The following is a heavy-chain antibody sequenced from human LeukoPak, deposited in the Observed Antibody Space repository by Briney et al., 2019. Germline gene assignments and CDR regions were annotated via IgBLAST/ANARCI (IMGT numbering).Heavy chain of an antibody. CDR3: VRVPYYYYYYMDV. J-gene: IGHJ6*03. CDR2: IYHSGST. CDR1: GYSISSGYY. Sequence: PSETLSLTCTVSGYSISSGYYWGWIRPPPGKGLEWFGAIYHSGSTYYNPSLKSRVTISVDTSKNQFSLRLNSVTAADTAVYYCVRVPYYYYYYMDVWGKGTTVTVSS. V-gene: IGHV4-38-2*02.